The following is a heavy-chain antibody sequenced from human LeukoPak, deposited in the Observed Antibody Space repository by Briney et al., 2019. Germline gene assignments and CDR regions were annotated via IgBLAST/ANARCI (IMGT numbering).Heavy chain of an antibody. CDR1: GGSISSYY. CDR2: IYTSGST. J-gene: IGHJ6*03. CDR3: AREPQDIVVVPATNSYMDV. Sequence: SETLSLTCTVSGGSISSYYWSWIRQPAGKGLEWIGRIYTSGSTNYNPSLKSRVTISVDKSKNQFSLKLSSVTAADTAVYYCAREPQDIVVVPATNSYMDVWGKGTTVTVSS. V-gene: IGHV4-4*07. D-gene: IGHD2-2*01.